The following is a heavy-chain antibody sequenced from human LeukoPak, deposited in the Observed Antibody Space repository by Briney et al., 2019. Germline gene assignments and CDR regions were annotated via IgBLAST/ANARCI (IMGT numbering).Heavy chain of an antibody. D-gene: IGHD4-17*01. V-gene: IGHV1-46*01. J-gene: IGHJ4*02. CDR1: GYTFTSYY. CDR2: INPSGGST. Sequence: GASVKVSCKASGYTFTSYYMHWVRQAPGQGLEWVGIINPSGGSTSYAQKFQGRVTMTRDTSTSTVYMELSSLRSEDTAVYYCAREYGDYAIDYWGQGTLVTVSS. CDR3: AREYGDYAIDY.